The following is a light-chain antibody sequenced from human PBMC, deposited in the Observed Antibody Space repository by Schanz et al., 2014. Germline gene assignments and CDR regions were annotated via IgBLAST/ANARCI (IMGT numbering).Light chain of an antibody. CDR1: SGHRSYT. Sequence: QSVLTQSPSASASLGASVKLTCTLSSGHRSYTIAWHQQQPEKGPRYLMKLNSDGSHSKGDGIPDRFSGSSSGAERYLTISSLQSEDEADYYCQTWGTGIWVFGGGTKLTVL. V-gene: IGLV4-69*01. J-gene: IGLJ3*02. CDR3: QTWGTGIWV. CDR2: LNSDGSH.